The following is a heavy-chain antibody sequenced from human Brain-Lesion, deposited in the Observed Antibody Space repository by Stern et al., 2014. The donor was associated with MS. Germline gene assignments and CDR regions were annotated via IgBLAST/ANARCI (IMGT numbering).Heavy chain of an antibody. CDR2: MNYGGSP. D-gene: IGHD2-2*01. CDR1: GYSITSAAFS. V-gene: IGHV4-30-4*07. Sequence: VQLVESGPGLVKPSQTLSLTCSVSGYSITSAAFSWTWLRPAPGQGLVWIGYMNYGGSPLYNPSLRGRVHISADTYKIPLSLRLNSVTAADTAVYYCARGRSRVHPPLDPWGKGTLVTVSS. J-gene: IGHJ5*02. CDR3: ARGRSRVHPPLDP.